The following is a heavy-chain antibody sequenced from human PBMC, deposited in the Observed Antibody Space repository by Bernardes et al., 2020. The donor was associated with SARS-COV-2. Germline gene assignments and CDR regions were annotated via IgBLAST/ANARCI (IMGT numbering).Heavy chain of an antibody. J-gene: IGHJ4*02. CDR3: ARGSGTYGDY. CDR2: IYYSGST. D-gene: IGHD1-26*01. V-gene: IGHV4-61*01. CDR1: GGSVSSGSYY. Sequence: SETLSLTRTVSGGSVSSGSYYWSWIRQPPGKGLEWIGYIYYSGSTNYNPSLKSRVTISVDTSKNQFSLKLSSVTAADTAVYYCARGSGTYGDYWGQGTLVTVSS.